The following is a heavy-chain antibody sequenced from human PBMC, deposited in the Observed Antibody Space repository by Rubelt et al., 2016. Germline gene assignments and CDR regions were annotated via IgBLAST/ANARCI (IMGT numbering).Heavy chain of an antibody. CDR2: ISWNSGSI. D-gene: IGHD2-2*01. CDR1: GFTFDDYA. V-gene: IGHV3-9*01. CDR3: AKAFCSSTSCYTGDY. J-gene: IGHJ4*02. Sequence: GRSLRLSCAASGFTFDDYAMHWVRQAPGKGLEWVSGISWNSGSIGYADSVKGRFTISRDNSKNTLYLQMNSLRADDTAVYYCAKAFCSSTSCYTGDYWGQGSLVTVSS.